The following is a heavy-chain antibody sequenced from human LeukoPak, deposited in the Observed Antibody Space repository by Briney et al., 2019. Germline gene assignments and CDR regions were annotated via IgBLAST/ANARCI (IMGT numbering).Heavy chain of an antibody. CDR2: IYHSGST. D-gene: IGHD6-13*01. CDR1: GYSISSGYY. J-gene: IGHJ5*02. Sequence: PSETLSLTCTVSGYSISSGYYWGWIRQPPGKGLEWIGSIYHSGSTNYNPSLKSRVTMSVDTSKNQFSLKLSSVTAADTAVYYCAREPPGFLAAATNWFDPWGQGTLVTVSS. V-gene: IGHV4-38-2*02. CDR3: AREPPGFLAAATNWFDP.